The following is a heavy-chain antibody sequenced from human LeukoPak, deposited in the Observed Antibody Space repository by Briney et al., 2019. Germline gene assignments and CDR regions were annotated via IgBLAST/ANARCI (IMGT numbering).Heavy chain of an antibody. J-gene: IGHJ4*02. CDR1: GFTVSSYA. V-gene: IGHV3-23*01. D-gene: IGHD5-24*01. CDR2: ISGSGGST. Sequence: PGGSLRLSCAASGFTVSSYAMSWVRQAPGKGLEWVSAISGSGGSTYYADSVKGRFTISRDNSKNTLYLQMNSLRAEDTAVYYCAKAPDGYNYYFDYWGQGTLVTVSS. CDR3: AKAPDGYNYYFDY.